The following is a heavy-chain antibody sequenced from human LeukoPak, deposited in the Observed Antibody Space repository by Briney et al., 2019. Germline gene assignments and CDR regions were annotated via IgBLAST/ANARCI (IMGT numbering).Heavy chain of an antibody. CDR3: ARAGGSGSYYFTTIDY. CDR2: ISAYNGNT. V-gene: IGHV1-18*01. D-gene: IGHD3-10*01. CDR1: GYTFTSYG. Sequence: GASVKVSCKASGYTFTSYGISWVRQAPGQGLEWMGWISAYNGNTNYAQKLQGRVTMTTDTSTSTAYMELRSLRSDDTAVYYCARAGGSGSYYFTTIDYWGQGTLVTVSS. J-gene: IGHJ4*02.